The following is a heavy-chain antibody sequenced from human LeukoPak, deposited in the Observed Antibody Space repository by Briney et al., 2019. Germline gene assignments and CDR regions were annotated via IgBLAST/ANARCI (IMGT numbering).Heavy chain of an antibody. Sequence: SETLSLTCSVSGDSIIGFYWSWIRQPPGKGLEWIGFIYYSGSTIYNPSLKSRVAISIDTSENQFSLTLTSVTAADTAMYYCARDRKGGSSTVHWLDPWGQGTLVTVSS. CDR2: IYYSGST. CDR1: GDSIIGFY. D-gene: IGHD6-13*01. J-gene: IGHJ5*02. V-gene: IGHV4-59*01. CDR3: ARDRKGGSSTVHWLDP.